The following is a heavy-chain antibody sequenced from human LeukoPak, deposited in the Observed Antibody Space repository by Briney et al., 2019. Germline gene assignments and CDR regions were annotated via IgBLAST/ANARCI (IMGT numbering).Heavy chain of an antibody. D-gene: IGHD4-17*01. V-gene: IGHV4-59*01. CDR3: ARTPATTWTNHFDY. CDR1: GGSISTYY. CDR2: MYYSGST. J-gene: IGHJ4*02. Sequence: SETLSLTCTVSGGSISTYYWNWIRQSPGKGLEWIGYMYYSGSTHYNPSLKSRVTISVDTSKNKSSLKLSSVTAADTAVYYCARTPATTWTNHFDYWGQGTLVTVSS.